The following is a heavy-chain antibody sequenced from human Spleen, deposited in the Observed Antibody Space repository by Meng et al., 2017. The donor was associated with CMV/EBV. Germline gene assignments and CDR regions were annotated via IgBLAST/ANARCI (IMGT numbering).Heavy chain of an antibody. J-gene: IGHJ6*02. D-gene: IGHD6-6*01. CDR1: GFTFRDFA. CDR3: ARSSSPPYGMDV. CDR2: ISYDGSNK. V-gene: IGHV3-30*04. Sequence: GGSLRLSCLASGFTFRDFAVTWVRQAPGKGLEWVAVISYDGSNKYYADSVKGRFTISKDNSKNTLYLQMNSLRAEDTAVYYCARSSSPPYGMDVWGQGTTVTVSS.